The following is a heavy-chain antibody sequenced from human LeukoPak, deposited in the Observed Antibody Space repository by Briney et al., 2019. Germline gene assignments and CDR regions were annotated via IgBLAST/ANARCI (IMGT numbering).Heavy chain of an antibody. D-gene: IGHD6-13*01. CDR1: GDSISCNY. Sequence: PSETLSLTCTISGDSISCNYWSWIRQPPGKGLEWIGYIYYSGSTNYNPSLKSRVTISADTSNNQFSLKLNSVTAADTAVYYCARVGAWYSSGWYYFDYWGQGTLVTVSS. CDR2: IYYSGST. J-gene: IGHJ4*02. CDR3: ARVGAWYSSGWYYFDY. V-gene: IGHV4-59*01.